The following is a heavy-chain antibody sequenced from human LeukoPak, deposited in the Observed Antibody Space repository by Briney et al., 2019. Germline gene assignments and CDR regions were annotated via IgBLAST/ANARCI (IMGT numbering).Heavy chain of an antibody. CDR3: ARGYDSSGYYADPFDY. CDR2: INPNSGGT. D-gene: IGHD3-22*01. J-gene: IGHJ4*02. CDR1: GYTFTGYY. V-gene: IGHV1-2*04. Sequence: GASVKVSCKASGYTFTGYYMHWVRQAPGQGLEWMGWINPNSGGTNYAQKFQGWVTMTRDTSTSTVYMELSSLRSEDTAVYYCARGYDSSGYYADPFDYWGQGTLVTVSS.